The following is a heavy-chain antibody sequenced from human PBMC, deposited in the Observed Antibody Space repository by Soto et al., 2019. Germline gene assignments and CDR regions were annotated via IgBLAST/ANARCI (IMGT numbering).Heavy chain of an antibody. Sequence: ASETLSLTCTVSGGSISSYYWSWIRQPPGKGLEWIGYIYYSGSTNYNPSLKSRVTISVDTSKNQFSLKLSSVTAADTAVYYCASHTRDYFDYWGQGTLVTVSS. CDR1: GGSISSYY. D-gene: IGHD3-10*01. CDR3: ASHTRDYFDY. V-gene: IGHV4-59*08. J-gene: IGHJ4*02. CDR2: IYYSGST.